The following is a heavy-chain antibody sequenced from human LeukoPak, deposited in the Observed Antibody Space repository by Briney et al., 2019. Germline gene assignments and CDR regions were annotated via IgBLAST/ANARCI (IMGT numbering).Heavy chain of an antibody. J-gene: IGHJ4*02. V-gene: IGHV4-59*12. CDR3: ARGDYGPSY. D-gene: IGHD4-17*01. Sequence: SETLSLTCTVSGGSISTYYWSWIRKPPGKGLEWIGHIYNSGSTNYSPSLKSRVTISVDTSKNQFSLKLSSVTAADTAVYYCARGDYGPSYWGQGTLVTVSS. CDR1: GGSISTYY. CDR2: IYNSGST.